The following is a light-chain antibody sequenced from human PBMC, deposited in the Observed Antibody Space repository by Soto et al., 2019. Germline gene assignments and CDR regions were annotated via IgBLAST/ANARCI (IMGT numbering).Light chain of an antibody. Sequence: DIQITKSPSALPASVGDRVTITCRASQSISNWLPWYQQKPGTAPKVLIYHASNLQSGVPSRFSGSGSRSEFTLTSCSLQPYDFVTYCCQQDNSYSFGQGTRWIS. J-gene: IGKJ1*01. CDR2: HAS. CDR1: QSISNW. V-gene: IGKV1-5*01. CDR3: QQDNSYS.